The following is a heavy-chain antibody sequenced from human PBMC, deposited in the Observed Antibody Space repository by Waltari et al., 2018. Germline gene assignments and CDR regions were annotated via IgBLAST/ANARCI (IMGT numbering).Heavy chain of an antibody. CDR1: GFTFSSYE. D-gene: IGHD1-26*01. V-gene: IGHV3-48*03. Sequence: EVQLVESGGGLVQPGGSLRLSCAASGFTFSSYEMNWVRQAPGKGLEWVSYISSSGSTIYYADSVKGRFTISRDNAKNSLYLQMNSLRAEDTAVYYCARDPPRKWEPPFDYWGQGTLVTVSS. CDR3: ARDPPRKWEPPFDY. J-gene: IGHJ4*02. CDR2: ISSSGSTI.